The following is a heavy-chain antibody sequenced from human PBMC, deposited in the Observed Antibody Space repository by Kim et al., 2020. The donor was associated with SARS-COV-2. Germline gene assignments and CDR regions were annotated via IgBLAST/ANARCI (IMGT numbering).Heavy chain of an antibody. Sequence: GGSLRLSCAASGFTFTNARMHWVRQAPGKGLEWVGRIQTKSDGGTTIYAAPVKGRFTISRDDSKDTLYLQMNSLRTDDTAIYYCVTMSTILVSAQTGGRCWGQGTLVTVSS. CDR2: IQTKSDGGTT. CDR1: GFTFTNAR. D-gene: IGHD3-9*01. CDR3: VTMSTILVSAQTGGRC. J-gene: IGHJ4*02. V-gene: IGHV3-15*01.